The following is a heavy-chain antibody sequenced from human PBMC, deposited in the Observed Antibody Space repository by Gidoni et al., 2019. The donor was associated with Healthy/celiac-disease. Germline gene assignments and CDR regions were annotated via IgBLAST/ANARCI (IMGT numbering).Heavy chain of an antibody. V-gene: IGHV1-24*01. CDR1: GYTVTELS. J-gene: IGHJ6*02. CDR2: FDPEDGET. Sequence: QVQLVQSGAAVKKPGASVKVSGKVAGYTVTELSMHWVRQAPGKGLEWMGGFDPEDGETIYAQKFQCRVTMTEDTSTDTAYMELSSLRSEDTAVYYCATASDYYYYGMDVWGQGTTVTVSS. CDR3: ATASDYYYYGMDV.